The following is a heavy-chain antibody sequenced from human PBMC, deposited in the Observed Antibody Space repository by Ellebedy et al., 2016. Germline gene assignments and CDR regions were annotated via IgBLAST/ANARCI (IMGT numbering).Heavy chain of an antibody. Sequence: GESLKISCKVSGYTFTTNWISWVRQMPGIGLEWMGKIDPSDSYTNYSPSFQGHVTISVDKTITTAYLQWSSLKASDTAIYYCATRSHYNDSSSLFNEVWGQGTAVTVSS. CDR1: GYTFTTNW. V-gene: IGHV5-10-1*01. CDR3: ATRSHYNDSSSLFNEV. D-gene: IGHD3-22*01. J-gene: IGHJ6*02. CDR2: IDPSDSYT.